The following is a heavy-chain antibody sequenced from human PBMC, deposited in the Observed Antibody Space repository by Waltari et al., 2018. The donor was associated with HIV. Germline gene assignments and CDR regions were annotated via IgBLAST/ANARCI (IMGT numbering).Heavy chain of an antibody. D-gene: IGHD2-21*01. Sequence: EVQLLESGGGLVQPGGSLILSCAASGFTFSSYAMSWVRQAPGKGLEWVSAISGSGGSTYYADSVKGRFTISRDNSKNTLYLQMNSLRAEDTAVYYCAKGCGSGYYYYGMDVWGQGTTVTVSS. V-gene: IGHV3-23*01. J-gene: IGHJ6*02. CDR2: ISGSGGST. CDR3: AKGCGSGYYYYGMDV. CDR1: GFTFSSYA.